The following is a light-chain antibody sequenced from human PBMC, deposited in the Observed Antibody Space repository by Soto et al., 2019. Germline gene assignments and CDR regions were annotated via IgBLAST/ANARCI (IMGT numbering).Light chain of an antibody. CDR2: EVN. Sequence: LTQPASVSGSPGQSITISCTGTSSDVGSYNLVSWYQQHPGKAPKVMIHEVNKRPSGVSNRFSGSKSGNTASLTISGLQAEDEADYYCCSYAGSRTYAFGTGTKATVL. J-gene: IGLJ1*01. CDR1: SSDVGSYNL. V-gene: IGLV2-23*02. CDR3: CSYAGSRTYA.